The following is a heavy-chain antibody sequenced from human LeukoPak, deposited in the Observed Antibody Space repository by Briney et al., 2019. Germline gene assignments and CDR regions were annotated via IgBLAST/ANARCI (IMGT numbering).Heavy chain of an antibody. Sequence: PGGSLRLSCAASGFTFSSYAMSWVRQAPGKGLEWVAVISYDGSDKYYADSVKGRFTISRDNSKNTLYLQMNSLRAEDTAVYYCVKGQWLPSGYLDYWGQGTLVTVSS. D-gene: IGHD6-19*01. J-gene: IGHJ4*02. CDR1: GFTFSSYA. V-gene: IGHV3-30*18. CDR2: ISYDGSDK. CDR3: VKGQWLPSGYLDY.